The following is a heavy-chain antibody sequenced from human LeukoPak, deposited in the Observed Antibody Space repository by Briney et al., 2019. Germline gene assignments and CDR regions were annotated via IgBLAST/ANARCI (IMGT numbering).Heavy chain of an antibody. CDR2: IYPGDSDT. Sequence: GESLKISCKGSGCSFTSYWIGWVRQMPGKGLEWMGIIYPGDSDTRYSPSFQGQVTISADKSISTAYLQWSSLKASDTAMYYCARQNYYDSSGYYVGDYYFDYWGQGTLVTVSS. CDR1: GCSFTSYW. V-gene: IGHV5-51*01. D-gene: IGHD3-22*01. J-gene: IGHJ4*02. CDR3: ARQNYYDSSGYYVGDYYFDY.